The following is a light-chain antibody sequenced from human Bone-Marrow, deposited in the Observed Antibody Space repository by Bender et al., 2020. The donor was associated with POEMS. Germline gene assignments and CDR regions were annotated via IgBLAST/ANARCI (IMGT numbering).Light chain of an antibody. V-gene: IGLV1-44*01. CDR3: GPWNGGLSVAM. J-gene: IGLJ3*02. CDR2: SDN. CDR1: NSNIGTNA. Sequence: QSVLTQPPSASGTPGQRVTISCSGSNSNIGTNAVNWYQQFPGTAPKLLIYSDNQRPSGVPDRFYAFKSGTSASLAISGAQSEDEDGYYCGPWNGGLSVAMFGGGSELTV.